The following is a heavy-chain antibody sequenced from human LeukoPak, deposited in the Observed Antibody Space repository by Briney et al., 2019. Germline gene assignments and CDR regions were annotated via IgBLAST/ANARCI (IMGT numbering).Heavy chain of an antibody. D-gene: IGHD3-9*01. Sequence: SQTLSLTCAISGDSVSSNTAAWNWIRQSPSRGLEWLGRTYYRSKWYNDYAVSVKSRITINPDTSKNQFSLQLHSVTPEDTAVYYCARDLRYYDILTGPRPHDAFDIWGQGTMVTVSS. CDR3: ARDLRYYDILTGPRPHDAFDI. CDR2: TYYRSKWYN. CDR1: GDSVSSNTAA. V-gene: IGHV6-1*01. J-gene: IGHJ3*02.